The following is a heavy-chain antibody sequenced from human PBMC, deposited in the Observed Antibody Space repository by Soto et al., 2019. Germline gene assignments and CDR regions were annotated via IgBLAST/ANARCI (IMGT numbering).Heavy chain of an antibody. J-gene: IGHJ4*02. V-gene: IGHV3-30*18. D-gene: IGHD6-13*01. CDR2: ISYDGSNK. CDR3: AKERSSSGNEGFDY. CDR1: GFTFSSYG. Sequence: QVQLVESGGGVVQPGRSLRLSCAASGFTFSSYGMHWVRQAPGKGLEWVAVISYDGSNKYYADSVKGRFTISRDNSKNTLYLQMNSLRAEDTAVYYCAKERSSSGNEGFDYWGQGTLVTVSS.